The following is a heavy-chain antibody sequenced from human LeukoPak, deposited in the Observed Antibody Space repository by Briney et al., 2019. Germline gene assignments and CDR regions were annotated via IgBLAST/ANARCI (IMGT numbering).Heavy chain of an antibody. V-gene: IGHV5-51*01. J-gene: IGHJ3*02. CDR3: ARIHYYDSSGYSHDAFDI. CDR2: IYPGDSDT. D-gene: IGHD3-22*01. Sequence: GESLKISCKGSGYSFTSYWIGRVRQMPGKGLEWMGIIYPGDSDTRYSPSFQGQVTISADKSISTAYLQWSSLKASDTAMYYCARIHYYDSSGYSHDAFDIWGQGTMVTVSS. CDR1: GYSFTSYW.